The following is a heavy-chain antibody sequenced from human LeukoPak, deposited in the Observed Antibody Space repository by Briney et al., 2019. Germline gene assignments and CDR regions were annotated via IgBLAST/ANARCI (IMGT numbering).Heavy chain of an antibody. V-gene: IGHV4-61*02. CDR1: GGSISSGSYY. CDR2: IYTSGSP. CDR3: ARGDYGSAFDI. D-gene: IGHD3-10*01. J-gene: IGHJ3*02. Sequence: SETLSLTCTVSGGSISSGSYYWSWIRQPAGKGLEYIGRIYTSGSPSYNPSLKSRVTISVDTSKNQFSLKLSSVTAADTAVYYCARGDYGSAFDIWGQGTMVTVSS.